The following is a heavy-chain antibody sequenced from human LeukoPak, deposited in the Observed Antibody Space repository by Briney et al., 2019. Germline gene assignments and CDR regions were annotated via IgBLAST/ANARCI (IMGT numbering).Heavy chain of an antibody. CDR1: GYTLTELS. CDR3: ATVTMVRGVMENWFDP. D-gene: IGHD3-10*01. J-gene: IGHJ5*02. Sequence: ASVKVSCKVSGYTLTELSMHWVRQAPGKGLEWMGGFDPEGGETIYAQKFQGRVTMTEDTSTDTAYMELSSLRSEDTAVYYCATVTMVRGVMENWFDPWGQGTLVTVSS. CDR2: FDPEGGET. V-gene: IGHV1-24*01.